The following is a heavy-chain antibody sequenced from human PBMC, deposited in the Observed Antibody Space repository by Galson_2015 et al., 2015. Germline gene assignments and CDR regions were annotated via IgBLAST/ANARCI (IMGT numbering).Heavy chain of an antibody. CDR3: ARGAGSSGWYARYNWFDP. CDR1: GGSISRSSYY. Sequence: LSLTCTVSGGSISRSSYYWGWIRQPPGRGLEWIGNIYYSGSTYYNPSLHSRATISVDTSKNQFSLKLSSVTAADTAVYYCARGAGSSGWYARYNWFDPWGQGTLVTVSS. D-gene: IGHD6-13*01. CDR2: IYYSGST. V-gene: IGHV4-39*01. J-gene: IGHJ5*02.